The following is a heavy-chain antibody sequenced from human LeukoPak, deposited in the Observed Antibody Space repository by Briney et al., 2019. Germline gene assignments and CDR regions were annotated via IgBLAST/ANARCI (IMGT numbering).Heavy chain of an antibody. V-gene: IGHV3-48*03. CDR1: GFTFSSYG. CDR2: ISSSGSTK. CDR3: ARSLIPYFDY. J-gene: IGHJ4*02. Sequence: GGSLRLSCAASGFTFSSYGMNWVRQAPGKGLEWVSFISSSGSTKYYADSVKGRFTISRDNAKNSLYLQMNSLRAEDTAVYYCARSLIPYFDYWGQGTLVTVAS. D-gene: IGHD2-21*01.